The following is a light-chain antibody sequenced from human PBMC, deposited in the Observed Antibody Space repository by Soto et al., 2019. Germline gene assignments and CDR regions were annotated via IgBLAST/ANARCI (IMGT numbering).Light chain of an antibody. V-gene: IGKV3-15*01. CDR1: ETISTN. CDR2: GAS. CDR3: QQYNNWPIT. J-gene: IGKJ5*01. Sequence: EIVLTPSPATLSVSPGERATLSCRATETISTNLAWFQRKPGQPPRLLIYGASTRATGIPARFSGSGSGTEFTLSISSLQSEDFAVYYCQQYNNWPITFGQGTRLEIK.